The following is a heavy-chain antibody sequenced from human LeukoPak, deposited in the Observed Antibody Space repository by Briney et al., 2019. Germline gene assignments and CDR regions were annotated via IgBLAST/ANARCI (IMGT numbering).Heavy chain of an antibody. J-gene: IGHJ3*02. CDR3: ASGRASGWYHDAFDI. Sequence: SETLSLTCTVSGGSISSYYWSWIRQPPGKGLEWIGYIYYSGSTNYNPSLKSRVTISVDTSKSQFSLKLSSVTAADTAVYYCASGRASGWYHDAFDIWGQGTMVTVSS. CDR2: IYYSGST. CDR1: GGSISSYY. D-gene: IGHD6-19*01. V-gene: IGHV4-59*01.